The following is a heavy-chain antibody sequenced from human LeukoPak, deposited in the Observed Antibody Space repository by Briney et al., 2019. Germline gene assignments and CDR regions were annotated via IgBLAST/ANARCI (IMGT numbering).Heavy chain of an antibody. D-gene: IGHD2-15*01. CDR2: ISYDGSNK. J-gene: IGHJ6*04. CDR3: ARDGVVVAATPDYYYYGMDV. CDR1: GFTFSSYA. Sequence: GGSLRLSCAASGFTFSSYATHWVRQAPGKGLEWVAVISYDGSNKYYADSVKGRFTISRDNSKNTLYLQMNSLRAEDTAVYYCARDGVVVAATPDYYYYGMDVWGKGTTVTVSS. V-gene: IGHV3-30*04.